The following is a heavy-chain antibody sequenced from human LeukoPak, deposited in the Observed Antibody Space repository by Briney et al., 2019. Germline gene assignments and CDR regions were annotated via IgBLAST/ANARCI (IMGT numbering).Heavy chain of an antibody. CDR2: ISYDGSNK. V-gene: IGHV3-30-3*01. CDR1: GFTFSSHT. D-gene: IGHD3-22*01. J-gene: IGHJ3*02. CDR3: ARDRDYHDDRTDYYYDAFDI. Sequence: PGRSLRLSCAASGFTFSSHTMHWVRQAPGKGLEWVAVISYDGSNKYYADSVKGRFTISRDNAKSSLYLRMDSLRVEDTAVYYCARDRDYHDDRTDYYYDAFDIWGQGTTVTVSS.